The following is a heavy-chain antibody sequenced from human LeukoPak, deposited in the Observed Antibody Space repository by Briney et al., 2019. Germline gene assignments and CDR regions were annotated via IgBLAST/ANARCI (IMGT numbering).Heavy chain of an antibody. CDR2: VDSDGSST. CDR1: GFTFRRDW. V-gene: IGHV3-74*01. CDR3: ARGGPSGSYFDY. D-gene: IGHD1-26*01. Sequence: PGGSLRLACAASGFTFRRDWMHWVRHAPGKGLVWLSRVDSDGSSTAYADSVKGRFTISRDNAKNTVYLQMNSLRAEDTAVYYCARGGPSGSYFDYWGQGTLVTVSS. J-gene: IGHJ4*02.